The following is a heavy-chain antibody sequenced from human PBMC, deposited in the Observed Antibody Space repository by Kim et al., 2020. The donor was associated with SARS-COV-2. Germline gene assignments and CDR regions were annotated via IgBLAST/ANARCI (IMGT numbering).Heavy chain of an antibody. CDR2: INPSGGST. CDR1: GYTFTSYY. CDR3: ARDGGTSDIVVVFGGYGIGYDAFDI. V-gene: IGHV1-46*01. Sequence: ASVKVSCKASGYTFTSYYMHWVRQAPGQGLEWMGIINPSGGSTSYAQKFQGRVTMTRDTSTSTVYMELSSLRSEDTAVYYCARDGGTSDIVVVFGGYGIGYDAFDIWGQGTMVTVSS. D-gene: IGHD2-2*01. J-gene: IGHJ3*02.